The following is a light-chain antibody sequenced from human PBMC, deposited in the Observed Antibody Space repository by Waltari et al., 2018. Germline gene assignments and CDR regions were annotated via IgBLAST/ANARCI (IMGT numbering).Light chain of an antibody. CDR1: YSNIGRNA. Sequence: QSVLTQPPSASGTPGQRVTIPCSGSYSNIGRNAVNWYQQLQETAPKLLIYTDNQRPSGVPDRFSGSKSGTSASLAISGLQSEDEADYHCATWDDSLNAWVFGGGTKVTVL. V-gene: IGLV1-44*01. CDR3: ATWDDSLNAWV. CDR2: TDN. J-gene: IGLJ3*02.